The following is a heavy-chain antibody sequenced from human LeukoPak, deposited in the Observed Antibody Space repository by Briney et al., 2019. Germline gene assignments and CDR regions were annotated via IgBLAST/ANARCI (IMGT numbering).Heavy chain of an antibody. CDR3: ATLDYYDSSAYYSDY. J-gene: IGHJ4*02. V-gene: IGHV1-24*01. Sequence: ASVKVSCKLSGYSLTELSIHWVRQAPGKGLEWMGGFDPEHGETIYAQKFQGRVTMTEDTSTDTAYMELSSLRSEDTAVYYCATLDYYDSSAYYSDYWGQGTLVTVSS. CDR2: FDPEHGET. D-gene: IGHD3-22*01. CDR1: GYSLTELS.